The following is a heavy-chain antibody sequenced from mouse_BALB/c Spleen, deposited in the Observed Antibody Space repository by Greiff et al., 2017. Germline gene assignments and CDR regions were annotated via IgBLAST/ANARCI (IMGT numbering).Heavy chain of an antibody. CDR2: ISYSGST. D-gene: IGHD2-4*01. J-gene: IGHJ4*01. CDR3: VRSPIYYDYDGGAMDY. Sequence: EVKLEESGPSLVKPSQTLSLTCSVTGDSITSGYWNWIRKFPGNKLEYMGYISYSGSTYYNPSLKSRISITRDTSKNQYYLQLNSVTTEDTATYYCVRSPIYYDYDGGAMDYWGQGTSVTVSS. V-gene: IGHV3-8*02. CDR1: GDSITSGY.